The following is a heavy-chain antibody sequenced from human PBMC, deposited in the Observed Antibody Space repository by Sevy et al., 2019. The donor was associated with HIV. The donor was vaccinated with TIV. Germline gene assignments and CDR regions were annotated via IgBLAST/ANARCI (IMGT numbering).Heavy chain of an antibody. CDR2: IYYSGST. J-gene: IGHJ5*02. V-gene: IGHV4-61*01. Sequence: SETLSLTCTVSGGSVSSGSYYWSWIRQPPGKGLEWIGYIYYSGSTNYNPSLKSRVTISVDTSKNQFSLKLSSVTAADTAVYYCARGNPPPYSSSWYWFDPWGQGTLVTVSS. CDR1: GGSVSSGSYY. D-gene: IGHD6-13*01. CDR3: ARGNPPPYSSSWYWFDP.